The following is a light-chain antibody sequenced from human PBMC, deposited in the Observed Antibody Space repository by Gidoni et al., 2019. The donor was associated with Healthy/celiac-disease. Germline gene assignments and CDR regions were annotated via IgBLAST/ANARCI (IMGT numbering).Light chain of an antibody. CDR1: QSVSSN. CDR3: QQYHNCPQT. Sequence: EIVMTQAPATLSVSPGERATLTCRASQSVSSNLDWYQQKPGQAPRLLIYVASTRATGIPARFSGSGSGTEFTLNISSLQSEDFAVYYCQQYHNCPQTFGQGTKVEIK. V-gene: IGKV3-15*01. J-gene: IGKJ1*01. CDR2: VAS.